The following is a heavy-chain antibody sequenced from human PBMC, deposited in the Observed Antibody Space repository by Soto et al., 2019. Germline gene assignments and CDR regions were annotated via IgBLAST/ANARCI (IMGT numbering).Heavy chain of an antibody. CDR1: GGSISSYY. D-gene: IGHD6-19*01. CDR2: IYTSGST. J-gene: IGHJ4*02. CDR3: AGMGSGWYESSSYYFDY. Sequence: SETLSLTCTVSGGSISSYYWSWIRQPAGKGLEWIGRIYTSGSTNYNPSLKSRVTMSVDTSKNQFSLRLSSVTAADTAVYYCAGMGSGWYESSSYYFDYWGQGTLVTVSS. V-gene: IGHV4-4*07.